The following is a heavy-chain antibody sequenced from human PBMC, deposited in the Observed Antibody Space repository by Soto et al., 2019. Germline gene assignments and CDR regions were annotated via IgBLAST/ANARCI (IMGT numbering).Heavy chain of an antibody. D-gene: IGHD3-16*02. J-gene: IGHJ4*02. CDR3: ARDRRPYYDYVWGSYRPLTVFYY. V-gene: IGHV1-18*01. CDR2: ISAYNGNT. CDR1: GYTFTSYG. Sequence: ASVKVSCKASGYTFTSYGISWVRQAPGQGLEWMGWISAYNGNTNYAQKLQGRVTMTTDTSTSTAYMELRSLRSDDTAVYYCARDRRPYYDYVWGSYRPLTVFYYWGQGTLVTVSS.